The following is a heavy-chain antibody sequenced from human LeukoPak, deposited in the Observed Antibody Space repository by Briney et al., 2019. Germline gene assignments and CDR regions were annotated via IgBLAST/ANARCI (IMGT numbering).Heavy chain of an antibody. CDR1: GGSFGDYY. CDR2: IHTSGST. D-gene: IGHD6-6*01. Sequence: SETLSLTCAVYGGSFGDYYWSWIRQPAGKGLEWIGLIHTSGSTNYNPSLKSRVTMSVDTSKNQFSLKVSSVTAADTAVYYCARDLSNIAALWGQGTLVTVSS. J-gene: IGHJ4*02. CDR3: ARDLSNIAAL. V-gene: IGHV4-4*07.